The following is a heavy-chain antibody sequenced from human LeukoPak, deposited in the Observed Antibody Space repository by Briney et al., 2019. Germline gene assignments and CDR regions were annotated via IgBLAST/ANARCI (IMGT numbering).Heavy chain of an antibody. V-gene: IGHV4-38-2*01. J-gene: IGHJ5*02. CDR1: GYSISSGYY. CDR2: IYYSGST. Sequence: SETLSLTCAVSGYSISSGYYWGWIRQPPGKGLEWIGSIYYSGSTYYNPSLKSRVTISVDTSKNQFSLKLTSVTAADTAVYYCARSTYGDYENWFDPWGQGTLVTVSS. CDR3: ARSTYGDYENWFDP. D-gene: IGHD4-17*01.